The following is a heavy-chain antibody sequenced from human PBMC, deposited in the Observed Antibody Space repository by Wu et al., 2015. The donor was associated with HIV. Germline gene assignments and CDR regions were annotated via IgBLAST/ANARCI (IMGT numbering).Heavy chain of an antibody. CDR3: VRGDYSWGAYRPSWLAP. CDR1: GYTFTTYY. CDR2: INPRGAIT. J-gene: IGHJ5*02. V-gene: IGHV1-46*01. Sequence: QVQLVQSGAEVKKPGASVKVSCKASGYTFTTYYLHWVRQAPGQGLEWMGMINPRGAITTYAQEFQGRVTMTRDTSTSTIYMELSSLRSGDTAIYYCVRGDYSWGAYRPSWLAPWGQGTVVSVSS. D-gene: IGHD3-16*02.